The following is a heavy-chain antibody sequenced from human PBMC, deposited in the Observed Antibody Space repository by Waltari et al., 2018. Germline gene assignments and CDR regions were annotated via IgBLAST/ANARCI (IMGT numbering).Heavy chain of an antibody. CDR2: IYHSGST. D-gene: IGHD4-17*01. CDR3: ASYDYGDPMSY. CDR1: GHSISSGYY. J-gene: IGHJ4*02. V-gene: IGHV4-38-2*01. Sequence: QVQLQESGPGLVKPSETLSLTCAVSGHSISSGYYWGWIRQPPGKGLEGIGSIYHSGSTYYNPSLKSRVTISVDTSKNQFSLKLSSVTAADTAVYYCASYDYGDPMSYWGQGTLVTVSS.